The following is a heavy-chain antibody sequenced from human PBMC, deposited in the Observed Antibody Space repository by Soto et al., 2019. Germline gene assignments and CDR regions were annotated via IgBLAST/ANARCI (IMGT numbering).Heavy chain of an antibody. D-gene: IGHD2-15*01. Sequence: SETLSLTCTVSGGSISSGGYYWSWIRQHPGKGLEWIGYIYYSGSTYYNPSLKSRVTISVDTSKNQFSLKLSSVTAADTAVYYCARVGVAARHFDYWGQGTLVTVSS. CDR2: IYYSGST. CDR3: ARVGVAARHFDY. J-gene: IGHJ4*02. CDR1: GGSISSGGYY. V-gene: IGHV4-31*03.